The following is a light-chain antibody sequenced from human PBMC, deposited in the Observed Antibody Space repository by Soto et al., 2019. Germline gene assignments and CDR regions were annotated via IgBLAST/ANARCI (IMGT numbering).Light chain of an antibody. CDR1: ESIRTS. Sequence: DIQMTQSPASLSASVGDSVTITCRARESIRTSLNWYQQKPGKAPKFLIYDASKLESGVPSRFTGSGYGTDFILTITSLQPEDFATYYCQQSYDLPRTFGQGTTVEIK. J-gene: IGKJ1*01. CDR2: DAS. V-gene: IGKV1-39*01. CDR3: QQSYDLPRT.